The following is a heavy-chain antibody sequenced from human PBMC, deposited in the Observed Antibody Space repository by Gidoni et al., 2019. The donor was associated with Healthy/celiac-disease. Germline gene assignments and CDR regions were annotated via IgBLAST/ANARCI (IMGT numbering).Heavy chain of an antibody. CDR2: IIPSVGIA. CDR1: GGTFSSYT. D-gene: IGHD6-19*01. Sequence: QVQLVQSGAAVKQPGSSVKFSCTASGGTFSSYTISWVRQAPGQGLEWMGRIIPSVGIANYAQKFQGRVTITADKSTSTAYMELSSLRSEDTDVYYCASEASIRGYSSGWYADYWGQGTLVTVSS. V-gene: IGHV1-69*02. J-gene: IGHJ4*02. CDR3: ASEASIRGYSSGWYADY.